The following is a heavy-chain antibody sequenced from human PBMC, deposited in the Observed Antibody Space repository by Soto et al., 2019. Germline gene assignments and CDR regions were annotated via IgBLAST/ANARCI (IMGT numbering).Heavy chain of an antibody. D-gene: IGHD3-10*01. CDR2: ISGSGGST. Sequence: EVQLLESGGGLVQPGGSLRLSCAASGFTFSSYAMSWVRQAPGKGLEWVSAISGSGGSTYYADSVKGRFTISRDNSKNTLYLQMNSLRAEDTAVYYCARWFGEAYGMDVWRQGTTFTVSS. J-gene: IGHJ6*02. CDR1: GFTFSSYA. CDR3: ARWFGEAYGMDV. V-gene: IGHV3-23*01.